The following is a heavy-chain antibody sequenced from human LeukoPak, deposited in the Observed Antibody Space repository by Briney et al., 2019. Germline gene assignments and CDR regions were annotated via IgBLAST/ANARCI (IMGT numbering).Heavy chain of an antibody. D-gene: IGHD4-17*01. CDR3: ARHPTTVTTWSWFDP. CDR1: GYSFTSYW. J-gene: IGHJ5*02. CDR2: IYPGDSDT. V-gene: IGHV5-51*01. Sequence: GESLKISCXGSGYSFTSYWIGWVRQMPGKGLEWMGIIYPGDSDTRYSPSFQGQVTISADKSISTAYLQWSSLKASDTAMYYCARHPTTVTTWSWFDPWGQGTLVTVSS.